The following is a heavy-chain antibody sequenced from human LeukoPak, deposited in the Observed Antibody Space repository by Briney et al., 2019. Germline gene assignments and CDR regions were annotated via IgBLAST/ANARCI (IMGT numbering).Heavy chain of an antibody. J-gene: IGHJ3*02. CDR1: GGTFSSYA. D-gene: IGHD2-15*01. CDR3: ARVGGGRAFDI. Sequence: ASVKVSCKASGGTFSSYAISWVRQAPGQGLEWMGRIIPILGIANYAQKFQGRVTITADKSTSTAYMELSSLRSEDTAVYYCARVGGGRAFDIWGQGTMVTVSS. V-gene: IGHV1-69*04. CDR2: IIPILGIA.